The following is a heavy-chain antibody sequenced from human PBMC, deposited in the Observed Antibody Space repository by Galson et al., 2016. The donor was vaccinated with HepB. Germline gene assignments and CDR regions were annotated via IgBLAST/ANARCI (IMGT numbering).Heavy chain of an antibody. D-gene: IGHD1-26*01. J-gene: IGHJ5*02. Sequence: SETLSLTCTVSGDSVSNGAYSWSWIRQTPGGRLEWIAYINYRGSSNYNPSLESRGTIALDTMRDQFSLTLRSVTAAVTAVYSCAIGRKRVGAIVFDPGGQGTQVTVSS. CDR3: AIGRKRVGAIVFDP. CDR1: GDSVSNGAYS. CDR2: INYRGSS. V-gene: IGHV4-61*08.